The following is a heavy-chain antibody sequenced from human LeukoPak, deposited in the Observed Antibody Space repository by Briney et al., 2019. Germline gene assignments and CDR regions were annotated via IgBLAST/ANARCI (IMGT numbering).Heavy chain of an antibody. V-gene: IGHV1-2*06. Sequence: ASVKVSCKASGYTFTGYYMHWVRQAPGQGLEWMGRINPNSGGTNYAQKFQGRVTMTRDTSISTAYMELSRLRSDDTAVYYCARDRVTYSTSSGVDYWGQGTLVTVSS. CDR2: INPNSGGT. D-gene: IGHD6-6*01. CDR1: GYTFTGYY. CDR3: ARDRVTYSTSSGVDY. J-gene: IGHJ4*02.